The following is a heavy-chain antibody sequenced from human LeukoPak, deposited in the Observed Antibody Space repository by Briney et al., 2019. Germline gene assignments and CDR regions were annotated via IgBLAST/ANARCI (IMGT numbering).Heavy chain of an antibody. D-gene: IGHD3-3*01. V-gene: IGHV4-34*01. J-gene: IGHJ6*03. CDR1: GFTFSSYA. Sequence: GSLRLSCAASGFTFSSYAMSWIRQPPGKGLEWIGEINHSGSTNYNPSLKSRVTISVDTSKNQFSLKLSSVTAADTAVYYCARVGRTIFGVYYYYYYMDVWGKGTTVTVSS. CDR3: ARVGRTIFGVYYYYYYMDV. CDR2: INHSGST.